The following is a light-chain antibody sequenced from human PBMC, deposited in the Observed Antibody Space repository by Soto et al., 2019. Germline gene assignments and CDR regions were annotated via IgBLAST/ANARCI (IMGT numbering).Light chain of an antibody. CDR1: QSVSSN. J-gene: IGKJ5*01. Sequence: EIVMTQSPATLSVSPGERATLSCRASQSVSSNLAWYQQKPGQAPRLLIYGASTRATGIPARFSGSGSGTEFTLTISSLQSEDVAVYNCQQYNNWPPAGITFGQGTRLEIK. V-gene: IGKV3-15*01. CDR2: GAS. CDR3: QQYNNWPPAGIT.